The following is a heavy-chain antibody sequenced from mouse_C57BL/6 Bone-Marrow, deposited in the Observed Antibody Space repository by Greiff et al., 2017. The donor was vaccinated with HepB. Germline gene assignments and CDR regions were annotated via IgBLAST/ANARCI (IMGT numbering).Heavy chain of an antibody. CDR1: GFTFTDYY. J-gene: IGHJ2*01. CDR3: ARYNSRGDFDY. Sequence: DVMLVESGGGLVQPGGSLSLSCAASGFTFTDYYMSWVRQPPGKALEWLGFIRNKANGYTTEYSASVKGRFTISRDNSQSILYLQMNALRAEDSATYYCARYNSRGDFDYWGQGTTLTVSS. V-gene: IGHV7-3*01. CDR2: IRNKANGYTT.